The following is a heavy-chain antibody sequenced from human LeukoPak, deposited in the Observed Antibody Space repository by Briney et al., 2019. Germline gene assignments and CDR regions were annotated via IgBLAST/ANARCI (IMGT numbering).Heavy chain of an antibody. CDR1: GGSFSGYY. V-gene: IGHV4-34*01. Sequence: PSETLSLTCAVYGGSFSGYYWSWIRQPPGKGLEWIGEINHSGSTNYNPSLKSRVTISVDTSKNQFSLKLSSVPAADTAVYYCARGRVYYYYYMDVWGKGTTVTVSS. CDR2: INHSGST. CDR3: ARGRVYYYYYMDV. J-gene: IGHJ6*03.